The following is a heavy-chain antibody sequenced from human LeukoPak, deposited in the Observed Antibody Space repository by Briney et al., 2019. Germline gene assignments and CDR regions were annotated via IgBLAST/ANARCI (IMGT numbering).Heavy chain of an antibody. CDR1: GYSLTALS. J-gene: IGHJ4*02. Sequence: ASVKVSCKVSGYSLTALSMHWVRQAPGKGLEWMGGFDPEVGKTMYAEKLDGRLTVTDDTSADTAYMQLSSLRLEDTAVYYCATDMVGYCGDVTCYSEAYWGQGTLVTVSS. CDR2: FDPEVGKT. V-gene: IGHV1-24*01. D-gene: IGHD2-21*01. CDR3: ATDMVGYCGDVTCYSEAY.